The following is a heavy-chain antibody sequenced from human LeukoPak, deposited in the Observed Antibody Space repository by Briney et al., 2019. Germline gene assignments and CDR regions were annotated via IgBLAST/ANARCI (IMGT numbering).Heavy chain of an antibody. CDR3: AKDLDIVATIIGN. V-gene: IGHV3-23*01. CDR2: VSGSGGST. J-gene: IGHJ4*02. CDR1: GFTFSSYA. D-gene: IGHD5-12*01. Sequence: GGSLRLSCAASGFTFSSYAMSWVRQAPGKGLEWVSGVSGSGGSTYYADSVKGWFTISRDNSKNTLYLQMNSLRAEDTAVYYCAKDLDIVATIIGNWGQGTLVTVSS.